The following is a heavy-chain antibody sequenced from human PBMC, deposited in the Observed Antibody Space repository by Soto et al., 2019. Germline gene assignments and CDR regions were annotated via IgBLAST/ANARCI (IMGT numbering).Heavy chain of an antibody. Sequence: PGGSLRLSCAVSGFTFSSYAMNWVRQGPGKGLEWVSVISGSGGSTYYADSVKGRFTISRDNSKNTLYLQMNSLRAEDTAVYYCASRSSGWYFDYWGQGTLVTVSS. D-gene: IGHD6-19*01. CDR3: ASRSSGWYFDY. CDR1: GFTFSSYA. J-gene: IGHJ4*02. V-gene: IGHV3-23*01. CDR2: ISGSGGST.